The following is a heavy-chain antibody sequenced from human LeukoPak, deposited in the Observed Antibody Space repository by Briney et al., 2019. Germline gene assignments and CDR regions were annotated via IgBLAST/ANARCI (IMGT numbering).Heavy chain of an antibody. CDR1: GFTFSGSA. D-gene: IGHD3-10*01. V-gene: IGHV3-48*04. CDR3: AREITMVRGVSDY. CDR2: ISSSGSTI. J-gene: IGHJ4*02. Sequence: GGSLRLSCAASGFTFSGSAMHWVRQASGKGLEWVSYISSSGSTIYYADSVKGRFTISRDNAKNSLYLQMNSLRAEDTAVYYCAREITMVRGVSDYWGQGTLVTVSS.